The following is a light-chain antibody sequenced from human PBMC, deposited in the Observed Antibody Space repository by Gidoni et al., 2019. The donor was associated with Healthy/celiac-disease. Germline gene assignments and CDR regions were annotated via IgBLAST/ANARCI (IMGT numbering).Light chain of an antibody. Sequence: DIVMTQSPDSLAVSLGERATINCKSSQSVLYSSNNKNYLAWYQQKPGQPPKLLIYWASTRESGVPDRFSGSGSGTDFTLTISSLQAEDVAVYYCQQYYSTPQARARTFGQGTKVEIK. CDR3: QQYYSTPQARART. J-gene: IGKJ1*01. V-gene: IGKV4-1*01. CDR2: WAS. CDR1: QSVLYSSNNKNY.